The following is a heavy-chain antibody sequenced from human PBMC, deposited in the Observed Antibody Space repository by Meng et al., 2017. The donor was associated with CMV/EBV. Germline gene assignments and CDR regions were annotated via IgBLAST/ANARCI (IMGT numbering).Heavy chain of an antibody. CDR2: INHSGST. CDR3: ARGLPHYDILTA. CDR1: GGSFSGYY. Sequence: ESLKISCAVYGGSFSGYYWSWIRQPPGKGVEWIGEINHSGSTNYNPSLKSRVTISVDTSKNQFSLKLSSVTAADTAVYYCARGLPHYDILTAWGQGTLVTVSS. D-gene: IGHD3-9*01. V-gene: IGHV4-34*01. J-gene: IGHJ5*02.